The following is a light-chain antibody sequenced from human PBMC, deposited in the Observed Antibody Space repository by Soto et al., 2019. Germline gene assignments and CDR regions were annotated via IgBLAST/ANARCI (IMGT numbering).Light chain of an antibody. J-gene: IGKJ5*01. V-gene: IGKV3-15*01. CDR2: GAS. CDR1: QNINNN. Sequence: EIVMTQSPVTLSVSPGERATLSCWASQNINNNLAWYQQKPGQAPRLLIYGASTRATGVSARFSGGGSGTQFTLSISSLQSEDFALYYCQQYNNWPPSITFGQGTRLEIK. CDR3: QQYNNWPPSIT.